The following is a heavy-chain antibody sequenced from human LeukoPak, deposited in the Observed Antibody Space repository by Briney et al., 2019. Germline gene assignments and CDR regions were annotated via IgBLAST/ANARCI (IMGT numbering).Heavy chain of an antibody. CDR2: IYSGGST. D-gene: IGHD1-26*01. Sequence: PGGSLRLSCAASGFTVSSNYMSWVRQAPEKGLEWVSVIYSGGSTYYADSVKGRFTISRDNSKNTLYLQMNSLRAEDTAVYYCARVPGYYISGSVYYGMDVWGQGTTVTVSS. V-gene: IGHV3-53*01. CDR3: ARVPGYYISGSVYYGMDV. J-gene: IGHJ6*02. CDR1: GFTVSSNY.